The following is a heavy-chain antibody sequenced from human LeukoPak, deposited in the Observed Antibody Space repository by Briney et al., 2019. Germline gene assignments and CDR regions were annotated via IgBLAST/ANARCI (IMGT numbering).Heavy chain of an antibody. CDR3: ARDFLDFDWLLFDY. J-gene: IGHJ4*02. D-gene: IGHD3-9*01. CDR2: IYYSGST. V-gene: IGHV4-59*01. Sequence: SETLSLTCTVSGGSISSYYWSWIRQPPGKGLEWIGYIYYSGSTNYNPSLKSRVTISVDTSKNQFSLRPSSVTAADTAVYYCARDFLDFDWLLFDYWGQGTLVTVSS. CDR1: GGSISSYY.